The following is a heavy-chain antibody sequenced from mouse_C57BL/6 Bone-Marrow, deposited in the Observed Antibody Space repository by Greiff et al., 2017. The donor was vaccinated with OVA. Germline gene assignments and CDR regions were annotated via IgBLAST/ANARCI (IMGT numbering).Heavy chain of an antibody. D-gene: IGHD1-1*01. Sequence: QVQLQQSGAELVKPGASVKLSCKASGYTFTEYPIHWVKQRSGQGLEWIGRFYPGSGSIKYNEKFKDKATLTADKSSSTVYMELSRLTSEDSAVYFYARHFYYYGSSYVLDYWGQGTTLTVSS. CDR2: FYPGSGSI. J-gene: IGHJ2*01. V-gene: IGHV1-62-2*01. CDR3: ARHFYYYGSSYVLDY. CDR1: GYTFTEYP.